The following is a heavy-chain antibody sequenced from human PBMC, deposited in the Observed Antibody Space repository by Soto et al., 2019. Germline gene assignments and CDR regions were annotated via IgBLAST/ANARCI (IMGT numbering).Heavy chain of an antibody. D-gene: IGHD2-21*02. CDR1: GFNFSNHW. V-gene: IGHV3-74*01. CDR3: ARESGDWPLNWFDP. Sequence: VGSLRLSCAASGFNFSNHWMHWVRQRPAEGLVWVSRITSDGKSKAYAWSVKGRFAISRDNSKHTLYLQMNRRTAEDVALYYCARESGDWPLNWFDPWGQGTLVTVSS. J-gene: IGHJ5*02. CDR2: ITSDGKSK.